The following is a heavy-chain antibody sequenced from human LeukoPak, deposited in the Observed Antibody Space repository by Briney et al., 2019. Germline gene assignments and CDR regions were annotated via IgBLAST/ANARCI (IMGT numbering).Heavy chain of an antibody. J-gene: IGHJ4*02. CDR2: ISSSSSTI. CDR3: ASFNPVIFVGY. V-gene: IGHV3-48*01. Sequence: GGSLRLSCAASGFTFSSYSMNWVRQAPGKGLEWVSYISSSSSTIYYADSVKGRFTISRGNAKNSLYLQMNSLRAEDTAVYYCASFNPVIFVGYWGQGTLVTVSS. D-gene: IGHD3/OR15-3a*01. CDR1: GFTFSSYS.